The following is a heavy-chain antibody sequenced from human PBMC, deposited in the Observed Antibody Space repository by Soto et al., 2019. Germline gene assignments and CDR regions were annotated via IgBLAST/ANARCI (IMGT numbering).Heavy chain of an antibody. Sequence: EVQLVASGGGLVKPGESLRLSCAASGFTFSTYSMNWVRQPPGKGLEWVSAIHTDSHYIYYADSVKGRCTISRDHAEHSLYLQMNNLGAQDTAIYYCARNVPGANSPFEYWGLGTLVTVSS. CDR3: ARNVPGANSPFEY. V-gene: IGHV3-21*01. D-gene: IGHD2-2*01. CDR2: IHTDSHYI. J-gene: IGHJ4*02. CDR1: GFTFSTYS.